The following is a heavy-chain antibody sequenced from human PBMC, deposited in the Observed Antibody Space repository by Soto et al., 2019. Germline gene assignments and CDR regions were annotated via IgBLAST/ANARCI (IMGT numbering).Heavy chain of an antibody. CDR1: GFTFSTYA. CDR2: ISGSGGST. CDR3: AKDHCSASSCYFNS. Sequence: GGSLRLSCTASGFTFSTYAMNWVRQAPGKGLEWVSVISGSGGSTYHADSVKGRFTISRDNSKNTLYLQMNSLRVEDTAVYYCAKDHCSASSCYFNSWGQGTLVTVSS. D-gene: IGHD2-15*01. V-gene: IGHV3-23*01. J-gene: IGHJ4*02.